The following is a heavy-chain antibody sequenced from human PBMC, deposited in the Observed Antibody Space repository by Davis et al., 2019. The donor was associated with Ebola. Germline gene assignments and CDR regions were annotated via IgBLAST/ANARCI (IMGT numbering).Heavy chain of an antibody. D-gene: IGHD6-6*01. CDR1: GFTINNNY. CDR3: ARSSIAARPGYYYGMDV. CDR2: IHSGGST. Sequence: GGSLRLSCAASGFTINNNYMSWVRQAPGKGLEWVSIIHSGGSTHYADSVKGRFTVSRDDSKNTLYLQMNSLRAEDTAVYYCARSSIAARPGYYYGMDVWGQGTTVTVSS. V-gene: IGHV3-53*01. J-gene: IGHJ6*02.